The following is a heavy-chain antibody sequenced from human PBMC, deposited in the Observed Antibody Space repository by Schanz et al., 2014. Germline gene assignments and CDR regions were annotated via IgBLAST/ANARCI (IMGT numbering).Heavy chain of an antibody. Sequence: QVQLVESGGCVVQPGRSLRLSCAASGFTFSTCAMHWVRQAPGKGLEWVAVISYEGNDKYYGDSVKGRFTISRDSPKNRLYLQMNSLRAEDTAVYYCARVRYDILTDYYTEYYFDSWGQGTLVAVSS. CDR1: GFTFSTCA. D-gene: IGHD3-9*01. V-gene: IGHV3-30*04. CDR3: ARVRYDILTDYYTEYYFDS. CDR2: ISYEGNDK. J-gene: IGHJ4*02.